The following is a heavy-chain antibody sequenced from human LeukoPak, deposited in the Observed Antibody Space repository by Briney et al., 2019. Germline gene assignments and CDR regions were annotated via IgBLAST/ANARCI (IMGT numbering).Heavy chain of an antibody. Sequence: GGSLRLSCAASGFTFSDYYMSRIRQAPGKGLEWVSYISSSGSTIYYADSVKGRFTISRDNAKNSLYLQMNSLRAEDTAVYYCARDGGDTAMGTLPFDYWGQGTLVTVSS. D-gene: IGHD5-18*01. CDR2: ISSSGSTI. V-gene: IGHV3-11*01. CDR1: GFTFSDYY. CDR3: ARDGGDTAMGTLPFDY. J-gene: IGHJ4*02.